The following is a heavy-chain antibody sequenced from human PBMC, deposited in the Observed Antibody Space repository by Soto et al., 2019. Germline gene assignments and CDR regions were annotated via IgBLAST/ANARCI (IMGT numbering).Heavy chain of an antibody. V-gene: IGHV3-21*01. CDR1: GFTFSSYS. D-gene: IGHD4-17*01. Sequence: PVGSLRLSCAASGFTFSSYSMNWVRQAPGKGLEWVSSISSSSSYIYYADSVKGRFTISRDNAKNSLYLQMNSLRAEDTAVYYCARETVTTVTTVDYWGQGTLVTVSS. CDR3: ARETVTTVTTVDY. CDR2: ISSSSSYI. J-gene: IGHJ4*02.